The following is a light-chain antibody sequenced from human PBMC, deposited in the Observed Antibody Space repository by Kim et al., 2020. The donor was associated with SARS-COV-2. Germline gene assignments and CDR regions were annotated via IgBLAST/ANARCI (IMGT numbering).Light chain of an antibody. CDR2: RAS. CDR3: LQHNSYPFT. J-gene: IGKJ3*01. V-gene: IGKV1-17*03. CDR1: QGISNS. Sequence: DIQMTQSPSAMSASVGDRVTITCRASQGISNSLSWFQQKPGKVPKRLIYRASNLQSGVPSRFSGSGSGTEFTLTISSLQPEDFATYYCLQHNSYPFTFGPGTKVDIK.